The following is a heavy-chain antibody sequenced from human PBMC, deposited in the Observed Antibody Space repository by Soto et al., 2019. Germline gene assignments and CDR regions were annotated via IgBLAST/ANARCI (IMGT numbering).Heavy chain of an antibody. D-gene: IGHD3-3*01. J-gene: IGHJ4*02. Sequence: EVQLVESGGGLVQPGGSLRLSCSASGFTFNTYAMHWVRQAPGKGLEYVSAISGNGDRTYYADSVKGRFTISRDNSKNTLYLQMSSLRAEDRALYYCVKVPGSGNPFPYYFDCWGQGTLVTVSS. V-gene: IGHV3-64D*06. CDR1: GFTFNTYA. CDR2: ISGNGDRT. CDR3: VKVPGSGNPFPYYFDC.